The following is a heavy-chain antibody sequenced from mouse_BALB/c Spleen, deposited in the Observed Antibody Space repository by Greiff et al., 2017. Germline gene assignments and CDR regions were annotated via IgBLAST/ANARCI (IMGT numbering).Heavy chain of an antibody. V-gene: IGHV5-17*02. J-gene: IGHJ4*01. CDR2: ISSGSSTI. D-gene: IGHD2-1*01. CDR1: GFTFSSFG. Sequence: EVMLVESGGGLVQPGGSRKLSCAASGFTFSSFGMHWVRQAPEKGLEWVAYISSGSSTIYYADTVKGRFTISRDNPKNTLFLQMTSLRSEDTAMYYCARDYGNYAMDYWGQGTSVTVSS. CDR3: ARDYGNYAMDY.